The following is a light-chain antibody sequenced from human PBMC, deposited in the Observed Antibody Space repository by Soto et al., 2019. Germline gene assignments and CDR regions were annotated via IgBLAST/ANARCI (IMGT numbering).Light chain of an antibody. V-gene: IGKV3-11*01. CDR2: DAS. Sequence: EIVLTQSPGTLSLSPGERATLSCRASQSVNTYLAWFQHKPGQAPRLLIYDASNRATGIPARFSGRGSGTDLTLTISSLEPEDSAVYYCQQRSLWVTFGQGTRLEI. CDR1: QSVNTY. CDR3: QQRSLWVT. J-gene: IGKJ5*01.